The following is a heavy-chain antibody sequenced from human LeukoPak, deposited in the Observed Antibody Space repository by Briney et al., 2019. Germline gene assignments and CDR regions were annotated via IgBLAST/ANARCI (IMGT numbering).Heavy chain of an antibody. CDR2: IYHSGST. Sequence: PSETLSLTCTVSGYSISSGYYWGWIRQPPGKGLEWIGSIYHSGSTYYNPSLKSRVTISVDTSKNQFSLKLSSVTAADTAVYYCARAVLLWFGELGANWFDPWGQGTLVIVSS. CDR3: ARAVLLWFGELGANWFDP. CDR1: GYSISSGYY. J-gene: IGHJ5*02. D-gene: IGHD3-10*01. V-gene: IGHV4-38-2*02.